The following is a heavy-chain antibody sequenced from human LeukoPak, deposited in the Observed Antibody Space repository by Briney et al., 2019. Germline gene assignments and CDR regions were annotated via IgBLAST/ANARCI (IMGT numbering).Heavy chain of an antibody. Sequence: SETLSLTCAVYGGSFSGYYWSWIRRPPGKGLEWIGEINHSGSTNYNPSLKSRVTISVDTSKNQFSLKLSSVTAADTAVYYCARGRPRWELSYYYYGMDVWGQGTTVTVSS. CDR3: ARGRPRWELSYYYYGMDV. J-gene: IGHJ6*02. D-gene: IGHD1-26*01. CDR1: GGSFSGYY. V-gene: IGHV4-34*01. CDR2: INHSGST.